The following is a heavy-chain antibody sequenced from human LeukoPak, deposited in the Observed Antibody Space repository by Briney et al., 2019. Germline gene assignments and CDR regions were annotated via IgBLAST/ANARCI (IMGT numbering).Heavy chain of an antibody. CDR2: INPSGSSA. CDR1: GYSFTSYY. J-gene: IGHJ1*01. Sequence: ASVKVSCKASGYSFTSYYMHWVRQAPGQGLEWMGFINPSGSSAAYAQKFQGRVTVTRDMSTSIVYMGLSSLRSEDTAVYYCARGSLSEMAKISYWGQGTLVTVSS. CDR3: ARGSLSEMAKISY. V-gene: IGHV1-46*01. D-gene: IGHD5-24*01.